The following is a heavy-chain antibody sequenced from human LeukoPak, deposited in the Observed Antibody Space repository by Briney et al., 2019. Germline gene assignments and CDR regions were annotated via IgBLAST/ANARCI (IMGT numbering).Heavy chain of an antibody. CDR2: IYDSGST. CDR3: ARDIPPMLGSYWFDP. J-gene: IGHJ5*02. CDR1: GGSISSYY. V-gene: IGHV4-59*12. D-gene: IGHD3-16*01. Sequence: SETLSLTCTVSGGSISSYYWSWIRQPPGKGLEWIGYIYDSGSTNYNPSLKSRVTMSVDTSKNQFSLKLSSVTAADTAVYYCARDIPPMLGSYWFDPWGQGTLVTVSS.